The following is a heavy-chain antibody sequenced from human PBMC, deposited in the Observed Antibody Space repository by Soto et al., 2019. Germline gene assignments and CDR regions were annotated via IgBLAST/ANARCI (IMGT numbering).Heavy chain of an antibody. D-gene: IGHD3-3*01. J-gene: IGHJ6*02. CDR2: INHSGTT. CDR1: GWSFSGYS. V-gene: IGHV4-34*01. CDR3: ARARFDSWSHIYYGLDV. Sequence: NPSEPLVLTCAVYGWSFSGYSWSWIRQPPGKGLEWIGEINHSGTTDYNPALKSRVTMSVDTSKNQFSLRVTSVTAADTAVYYCARARFDSWSHIYYGLDVWGQGTTVTVSS.